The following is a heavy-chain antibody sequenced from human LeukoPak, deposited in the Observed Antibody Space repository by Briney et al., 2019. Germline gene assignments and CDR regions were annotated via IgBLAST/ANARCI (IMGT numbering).Heavy chain of an antibody. V-gene: IGHV3-30*04. CDR3: ARATALVDY. CDR2: ISYDGSNK. J-gene: IGHJ4*02. D-gene: IGHD5-18*01. CDR1: GFTFSSYA. Sequence: GGSLRLSCAASGFTFSSYAMHWVRQAPGKGLEWVAVISYDGSNKYCADSVKGRFTISRDNSKNTLYLQMNSLRAEDTAVYYCARATALVDYWGQGTLVTVSS.